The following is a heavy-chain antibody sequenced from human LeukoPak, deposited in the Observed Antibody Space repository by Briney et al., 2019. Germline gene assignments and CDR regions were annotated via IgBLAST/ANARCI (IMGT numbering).Heavy chain of an antibody. CDR2: FDPEDGET. Sequence: ASVKVSCKVSGYTLTELSMHWVRQAPGKGLEWMGGFDPEDGETIYAQKFQGRVTMTEDTSTDTAYMELSSLRSEDTAVYYCAKGQSNKPYYYYGMDVWGQGTTVTVSS. CDR1: GYTLTELS. V-gene: IGHV1-24*01. CDR3: AKGQSNKPYYYYGMDV. J-gene: IGHJ6*02. D-gene: IGHD1/OR15-1a*01.